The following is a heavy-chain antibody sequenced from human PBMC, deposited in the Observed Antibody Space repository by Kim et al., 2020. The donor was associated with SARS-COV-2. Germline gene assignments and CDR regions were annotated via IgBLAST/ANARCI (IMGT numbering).Heavy chain of an antibody. CDR3: ARGGSSGYYYYYGMDV. Sequence: VKGSFTSSRDNTKNTLYLKMNSLRAEDTAVYYCARGGSSGYYYYYGMDVWGQGTTVTVSS. J-gene: IGHJ6*02. D-gene: IGHD6-13*01. V-gene: IGHV3-53*01.